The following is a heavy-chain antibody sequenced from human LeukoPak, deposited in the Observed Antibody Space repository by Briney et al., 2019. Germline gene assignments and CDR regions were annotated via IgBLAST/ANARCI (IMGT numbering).Heavy chain of an antibody. CDR2: INPNSGGT. V-gene: IGHV1-2*02. CDR3: ARDRASNYYDSSGYYPSGWFDP. J-gene: IGHJ5*02. Sequence: ASVKASCKASGYTFTSYYMHWVRQAPGQGLEWMGWINPNSGGTNYAQKFQGRVTMTRDTSISTAYMELSRLRSDDTAVYYCARDRASNYYDSSGYYPSGWFDPWGQGTLVTVSS. CDR1: GYTFTSYY. D-gene: IGHD3-22*01.